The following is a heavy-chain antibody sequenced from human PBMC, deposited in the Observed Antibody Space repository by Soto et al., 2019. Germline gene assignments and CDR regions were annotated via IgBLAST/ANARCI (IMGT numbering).Heavy chain of an antibody. CDR1: DFYRRWGVDY. CDR3: ARGVGFGYYYYHMDI. Sequence: ATLSLNSHVSDFYRRWGVDYLRRTRRPPGKGLEWIGYIYYSGSADYNPSLGSRVTISIDTSKNQFSLKLTSVTAADTAVYYCARGVGFGYYYYHMDIWGQGTTVTV. D-gene: IGHD3-10*01. J-gene: IGHJ6*02. CDR2: IYYSGSA. V-gene: IGHV4-61*08.